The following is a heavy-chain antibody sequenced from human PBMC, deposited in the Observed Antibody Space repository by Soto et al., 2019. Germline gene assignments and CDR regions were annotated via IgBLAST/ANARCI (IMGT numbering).Heavy chain of an antibody. CDR3: AKERNYDYIWRSYRPNDY. CDR2: SSGSGGST. D-gene: IGHD3-16*02. CDR1: GFTFSSYA. V-gene: IGHV3-23*01. Sequence: GGSLRLSCAASGFTFSSYAMSWVRQAPGKGLEWVSASSGSGGSTYYQDSVKGRFTISSDNSKNTLYLQMNSLRAEDTAVYYCAKERNYDYIWRSYRPNDYWGQGTLVTVSS. J-gene: IGHJ4*02.